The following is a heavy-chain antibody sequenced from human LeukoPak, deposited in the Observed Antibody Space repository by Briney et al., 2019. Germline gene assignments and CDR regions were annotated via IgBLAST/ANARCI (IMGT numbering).Heavy chain of an antibody. CDR2: ICSSSSYI. CDR3: ARESGAARPWTPYYFDY. CDR1: GFTFSSYS. J-gene: IGHJ4*02. V-gene: IGHV3-21*01. D-gene: IGHD6-6*01. Sequence: PGGSLRLSCAASGFTFSSYSMNWVRQAPGKGLEWVSSICSSSSYIYYADSVKGRFTISRDNAKNSLYLQMNSLRAEDTAVYYCARESGAARPWTPYYFDYWGQGTLVTVSS.